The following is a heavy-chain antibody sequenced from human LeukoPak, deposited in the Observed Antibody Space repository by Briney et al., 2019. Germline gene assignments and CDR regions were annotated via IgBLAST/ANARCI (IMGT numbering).Heavy chain of an antibody. CDR2: FHPGDSDT. Sequence: GESLKISCKGSGYSFTSYWIAWVRQTPGKGLEWMGIFHPGDSDTRYSPSLQGQVTLSADKSISTAYLQWSSLKDSDTAMYYCARQSVSTNYYYGMDVWGQGTTVTVSS. CDR1: GYSFTSYW. D-gene: IGHD2-2*01. J-gene: IGHJ6*02. CDR3: ARQSVSTNYYYGMDV. V-gene: IGHV5-51*01.